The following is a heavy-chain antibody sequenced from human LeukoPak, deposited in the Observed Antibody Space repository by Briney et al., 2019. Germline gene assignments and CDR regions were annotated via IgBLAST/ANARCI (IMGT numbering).Heavy chain of an antibody. Sequence: GGSLRLSCAASGFTFSSYSMNWVRQAPGKGLEWVSSISGSSSYIYYADSVKGRFTISRDNAKNSLYLQMNSLRAEDTAVYYCARDHYGSGSSPYYFDYWGQGTLVTVSS. J-gene: IGHJ4*02. CDR1: GFTFSSYS. CDR2: ISGSSSYI. D-gene: IGHD3-10*01. CDR3: ARDHYGSGSSPYYFDY. V-gene: IGHV3-21*01.